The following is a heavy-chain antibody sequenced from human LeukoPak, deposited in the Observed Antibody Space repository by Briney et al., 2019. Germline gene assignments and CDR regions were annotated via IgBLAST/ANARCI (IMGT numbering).Heavy chain of an antibody. Sequence: GGSLRLSCAASGFTFSSYAMHWVRQAPGKGLEWVAVISYDGSNKYYADSVKGRFTISRDNSKNTLYLQMNSLRAEDTAVYYCARASLAYYYDSSGYYYGGAFDNWGQGTMVTVSS. CDR1: GFTFSSYA. V-gene: IGHV3-30-3*01. D-gene: IGHD3-22*01. J-gene: IGHJ3*02. CDR2: ISYDGSNK. CDR3: ARASLAYYYDSSGYYYGGAFDN.